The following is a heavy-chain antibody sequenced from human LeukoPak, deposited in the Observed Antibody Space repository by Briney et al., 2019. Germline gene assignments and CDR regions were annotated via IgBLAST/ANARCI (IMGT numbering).Heavy chain of an antibody. D-gene: IGHD6-19*01. CDR2: ISGSGGST. CDR1: GFTFSSYA. CDR3: AKDRDPYSSGWSDY. J-gene: IGHJ4*02. V-gene: IGHV3-23*01. Sequence: GGSLRLSCAASGFTFSSYAMSWVRQAPGKGLEWVSAISGSGGSTYYADSVKGRFTNSRDNSKNTLYLQMNSLRAEDTAVYYCAKDRDPYSSGWSDYWGQGTLVTVSS.